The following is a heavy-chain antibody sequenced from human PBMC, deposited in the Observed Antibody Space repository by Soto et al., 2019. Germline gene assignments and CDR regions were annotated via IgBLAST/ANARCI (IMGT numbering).Heavy chain of an antibody. Sequence: GSLRLSCAASGFTVSSNYMSWVRQAPGKGLEWVSVIYSGGSTYYADSVKGRFTISRDNSKNTLYLQMNSLRAEDTAVYYCAREPKDDAFDIWGQGTMVTVSS. J-gene: IGHJ3*02. CDR2: IYSGGST. CDR1: GFTVSSNY. V-gene: IGHV3-66*01. CDR3: AREPKDDAFDI.